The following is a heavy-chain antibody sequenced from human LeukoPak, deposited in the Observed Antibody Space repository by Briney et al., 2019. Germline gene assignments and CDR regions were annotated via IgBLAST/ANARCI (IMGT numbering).Heavy chain of an antibody. Sequence: ASVKVSCEVSGYTLTELAIHWVRQAPGGGLERMGNVDLEDGEAIYPQKFQGRVTLTQNTSTDTAYMELSSLRSEDTAVYYCARGAGSRTWDRYGSGTPNGYYYGMDVWGQGTTVTVSS. CDR1: GYTLTELA. CDR2: VDLEDGEA. J-gene: IGHJ6*02. CDR3: ARGAGSRTWDRYGSGTPNGYYYGMDV. D-gene: IGHD3-10*01. V-gene: IGHV1-24*01.